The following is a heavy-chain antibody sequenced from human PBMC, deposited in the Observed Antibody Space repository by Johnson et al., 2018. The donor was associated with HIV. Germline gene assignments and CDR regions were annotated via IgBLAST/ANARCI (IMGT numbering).Heavy chain of an antibody. CDR2: ISYDGSNK. CDR1: GFTFSSYG. Sequence: QMLLVESGGGVVQPGRSLRLSCAASGFTFSSYGMHWVRQAPGKGLEWVAVISYDGSNKYYADSVKGRFTISRDNSKNTLYLQMNSLRAEDTAVYYCARATVESAFDIWGQGTMVTV. J-gene: IGHJ3*02. V-gene: IGHV3-30*03. CDR3: ARATVESAFDI. D-gene: IGHD4-23*01.